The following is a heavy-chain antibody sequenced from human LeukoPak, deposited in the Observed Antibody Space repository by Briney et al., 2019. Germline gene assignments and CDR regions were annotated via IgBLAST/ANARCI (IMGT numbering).Heavy chain of an antibody. Sequence: ASETLSLTCNVSGGSISYYYWTWIWQPPGRGLEWIGSISNSGSTNYNPSLKSRVTISVDTSKNQISLKLSSVTAADTAVYYCARSRDGYNLGYWGQGTLVTVSS. V-gene: IGHV4-59*01. CDR1: GGSISYYY. J-gene: IGHJ4*02. D-gene: IGHD5-24*01. CDR3: ARSRDGYNLGY. CDR2: ISNSGST.